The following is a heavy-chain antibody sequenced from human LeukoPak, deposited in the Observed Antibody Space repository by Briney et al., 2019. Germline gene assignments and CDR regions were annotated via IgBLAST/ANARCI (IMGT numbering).Heavy chain of an antibody. J-gene: IGHJ4*02. CDR1: GYTFTGYY. D-gene: IGHD1-7*01. CDR2: INPNSGGT. Sequence: VSVKVSCKASGYTFTGYYMHWVRQAPAQGLEWMRWINPNSGGTNYAQKFQGRVTMTRDTSISTAYMELSRLRSDDTAVYYCARAQYNWNYSSGYWGQGTLVTVSS. V-gene: IGHV1-2*02. CDR3: ARAQYNWNYSSGY.